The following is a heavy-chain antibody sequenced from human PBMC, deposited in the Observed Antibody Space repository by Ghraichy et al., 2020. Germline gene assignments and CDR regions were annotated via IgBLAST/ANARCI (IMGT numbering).Heavy chain of an antibody. CDR3: ARHWGIYGNFGMDV. CDR2: INYSGST. J-gene: IGHJ6*02. V-gene: IGHV4-59*08. Sequence: IGYINYSGSTKYNPSLKSRVTISVDTSKNQFSLRLSSVTAADTAVFYCARHWGIYGNFGMDVWGQGTT. D-gene: IGHD2/OR15-2a*01.